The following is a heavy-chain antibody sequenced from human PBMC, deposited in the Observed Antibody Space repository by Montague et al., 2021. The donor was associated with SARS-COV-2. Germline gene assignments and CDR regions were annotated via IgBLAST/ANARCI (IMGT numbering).Heavy chain of an antibody. V-gene: IGHV4-34*01. CDR3: ARGPRITMIVVVITDIWFDP. Sequence: SETLSLTCAVDGGSVSDYYWSWIRQPPGKGLEWIGEINHSGSTXXXPSXXXRVTTSVDTSKNQFSLKLTSVTAADTAVYYCARGPRITMIVVVITDIWFDPWDQGTLVTVSS. CDR2: INHSGST. J-gene: IGHJ5*02. D-gene: IGHD3-22*01. CDR1: GGSVSDYY.